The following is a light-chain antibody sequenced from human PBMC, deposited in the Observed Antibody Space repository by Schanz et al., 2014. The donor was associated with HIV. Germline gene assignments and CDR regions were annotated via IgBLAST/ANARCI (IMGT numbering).Light chain of an antibody. V-gene: IGLV1-40*01. J-gene: IGLJ2*01. CDR3: QSYDSALSGSRV. Sequence: QSVLTQPPSVSGAPGQRVTISCTGNSSNIGAGYDVHWHQHLPGAAPKLLIFGNSNRPSGVPDRFSGSKSGTSASLAITGLQAEDEADYYCQSYDSALSGSRVFGGGTKLTVL. CDR1: SSNIGAGYD. CDR2: GNS.